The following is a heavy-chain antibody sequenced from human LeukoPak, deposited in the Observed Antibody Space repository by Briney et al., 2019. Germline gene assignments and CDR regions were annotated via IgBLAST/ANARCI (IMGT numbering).Heavy chain of an antibody. V-gene: IGHV1-18*01. D-gene: IGHD3-9*01. J-gene: IGHJ6*02. Sequence: ASVTVSYKASGYTFTVYGISWVRQAPGQGLEWIGWISAYNGNTNYAQKFQGRVTMTTDTSTSTAYMELRSLRSDDTAVYYCARDYDILTGYYSSYYYYGMDVWGQGTTVTVSS. CDR3: ARDYDILTGYYSSYYYYGMDV. CDR1: GYTFTVYG. CDR2: ISAYNGNT.